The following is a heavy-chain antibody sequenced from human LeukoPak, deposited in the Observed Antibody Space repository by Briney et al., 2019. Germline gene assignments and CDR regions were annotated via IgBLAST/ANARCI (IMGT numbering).Heavy chain of an antibody. CDR1: GGSLSGYY. CDR2: INHSGST. D-gene: IGHD6-6*01. J-gene: IGHJ4*02. CDR3: ARVEYSSSCDY. Sequence: PSETLSLTCAVYGGSLSGYYWSWIRQPPGKGLEWIGEINHSGSTNYNPSLKSRVTISVDTSKNQFSLKLSSVTAADTAVYYCARVEYSSSCDYWGQGTLVTVSS. V-gene: IGHV4-34*01.